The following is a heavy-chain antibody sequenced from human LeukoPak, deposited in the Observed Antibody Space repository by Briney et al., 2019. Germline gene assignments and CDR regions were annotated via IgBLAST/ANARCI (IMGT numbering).Heavy chain of an antibody. D-gene: IGHD1-26*01. CDR2: IRWNSGSI. CDR1: GFTFDDYA. Sequence: GRSLRLSCAASGFTFDDYAMHWVRQAPGKGLEWVSGIRWNSGSIGYADSVKGRFTISRANAKNSLYLQMNSLRAEDTALYYCAKDKGWELLKGLNAFDIWGQGTMVTVSS. J-gene: IGHJ3*02. V-gene: IGHV3-9*01. CDR3: AKDKGWELLKGLNAFDI.